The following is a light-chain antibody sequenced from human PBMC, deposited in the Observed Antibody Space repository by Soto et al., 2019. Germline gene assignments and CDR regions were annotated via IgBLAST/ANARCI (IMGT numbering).Light chain of an antibody. CDR1: SSDVGSYNY. CDR3: ISYTPSSTHVV. CDR2: DVS. J-gene: IGLJ2*01. V-gene: IGLV2-14*01. Sequence: QSALTQPASVSGSPGQSITISCTGTSSDVGSYNYVSWYQQYPGKAPKLMIYDVSNRPSGVSYRFSGSKSGNTASLTISGLQAEDEADYYCISYTPSSTHVVFVGGTKLTVL.